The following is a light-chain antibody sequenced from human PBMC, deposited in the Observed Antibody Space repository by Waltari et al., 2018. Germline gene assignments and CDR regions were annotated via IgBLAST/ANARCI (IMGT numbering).Light chain of an antibody. J-gene: IGLJ2*01. CDR1: YSNIGAYDY. CDR2: EVN. Sequence: QSALTQPRSVSGSPGQSVTISCTGTYSNIGAYDYVSWYQQHPGKAPKVMTHEVNIRPSGVPDRFSGSQSGNTASLTISGLQAEDEADYYCCSYAGRYTVLFGGGTKLTVL. V-gene: IGLV2-11*01. CDR3: CSYAGRYTVL.